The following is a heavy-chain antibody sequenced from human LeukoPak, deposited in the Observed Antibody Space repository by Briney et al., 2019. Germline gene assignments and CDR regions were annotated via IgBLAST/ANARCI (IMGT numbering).Heavy chain of an antibody. J-gene: IGHJ6*02. V-gene: IGHV4-34*01. Sequence: SETLSLTCAVYGGSFSGYYWSWIRQPPGKGLEWIGEINHSGSTNYNPSLKSRVTISVDTSKNQFSLKLSPVTAADTAVYYCARCSRGVVYYYGMDVWGQGTTVTVSS. CDR2: INHSGST. D-gene: IGHD3-10*01. CDR1: GGSFSGYY. CDR3: ARCSRGVVYYYGMDV.